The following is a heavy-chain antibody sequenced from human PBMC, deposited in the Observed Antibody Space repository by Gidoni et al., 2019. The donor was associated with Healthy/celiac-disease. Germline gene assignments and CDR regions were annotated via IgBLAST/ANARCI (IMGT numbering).Heavy chain of an antibody. CDR1: GFTFSSYA. CDR2: ISYDGSNK. Sequence: QVQLVESGGGVVQPGRSLRLSCAASGFTFSSYAMHWVRQAPGKGLEWVAVISYDGSNKYYADSVKGRFTISRDNSKNTLYLQMNSLRAEDTAVYYCAREKNDFWSGYYGIYYYGMDVWGQGTTVTVSS. V-gene: IGHV3-30*04. J-gene: IGHJ6*02. D-gene: IGHD3-3*01. CDR3: AREKNDFWSGYYGIYYYGMDV.